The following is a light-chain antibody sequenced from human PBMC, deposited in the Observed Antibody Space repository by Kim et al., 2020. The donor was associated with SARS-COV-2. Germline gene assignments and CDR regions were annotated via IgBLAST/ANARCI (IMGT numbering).Light chain of an antibody. Sequence: SSELTQDPAVSVALGQTVRITCQGDSLRQYYATWYQQKPGQAPVLVIYGKNNRPSGIPDRFSGSTSGNTASLTITGAQAEEEADYYCKSRDSSGKVVFVGGTQLTVL. CDR2: GKN. CDR1: SLRQYY. J-gene: IGLJ2*01. CDR3: KSRDSSGKVV. V-gene: IGLV3-19*01.